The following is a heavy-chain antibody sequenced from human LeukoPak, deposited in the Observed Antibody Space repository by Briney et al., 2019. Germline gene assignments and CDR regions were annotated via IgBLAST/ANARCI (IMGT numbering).Heavy chain of an antibody. CDR3: ATSPVDTAMGVFDY. J-gene: IGHJ4*02. V-gene: IGHV1-8*01. Sequence: ASVKVSCKASGYTFTSYDINWVRQATGQGLEWMGWMNPNSGNTGYAQKFQGRVTMTRNTSKSTAYMELSSLRSEDTAVYYCATSPVDTAMGVFDYWGQGTLVTVSS. CDR1: GYTFTSYD. CDR2: MNPNSGNT. D-gene: IGHD5-18*01.